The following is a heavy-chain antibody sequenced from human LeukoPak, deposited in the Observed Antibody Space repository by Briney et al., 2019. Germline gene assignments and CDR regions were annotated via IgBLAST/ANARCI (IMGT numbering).Heavy chain of an antibody. D-gene: IGHD3-22*01. Sequence: SETLSLTCTVSGGSISSYYWSWIRKPPGKGLEWIGYIDYSGSNNYNPSLKSRVTISVDKSKIQFSLKLSSVTAADTAVYYCARVTYYYDSSGYGGVGPFDYWGQGTLVTVSS. CDR2: IDYSGSN. J-gene: IGHJ4*02. CDR3: ARVTYYYDSSGYGGVGPFDY. V-gene: IGHV4-59*01. CDR1: GGSISSYY.